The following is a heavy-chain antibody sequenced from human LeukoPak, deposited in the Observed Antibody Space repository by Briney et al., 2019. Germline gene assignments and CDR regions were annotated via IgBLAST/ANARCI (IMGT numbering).Heavy chain of an antibody. CDR2: ISSDGVEK. D-gene: IGHD3-9*01. Sequence: GGSLRLSCAASGFIFSSYAMTWVRQTPGKGLEWVAAISSDGVEKHYADSVEGRFTISRDNSKSTLYLQMNSLRAEDTALYYCAREGHYDILTGYSPLEYYFYYMDVWGKGTTVTVSS. CDR3: AREGHYDILTGYSPLEYYFYYMDV. J-gene: IGHJ6*03. V-gene: IGHV3-30*04. CDR1: GFIFSSYA.